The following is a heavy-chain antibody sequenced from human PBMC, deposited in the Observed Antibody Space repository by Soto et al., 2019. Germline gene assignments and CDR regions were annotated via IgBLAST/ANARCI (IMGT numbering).Heavy chain of an antibody. Sequence: QVQLVESGGGVVQPGRSLRLSCAASGFTFSSYGMHWVRQAPGKGLEWVAVISYDGSNKYYADSVKGRFTISRDNSKNTLYLQMNSLGAEDTAVYYCAKEGGYYDSSGHRWYYGMDVWGQGTTVTVSS. CDR1: GFTFSSYG. CDR2: ISYDGSNK. V-gene: IGHV3-30*18. J-gene: IGHJ6*02. CDR3: AKEGGYYDSSGHRWYYGMDV. D-gene: IGHD3-22*01.